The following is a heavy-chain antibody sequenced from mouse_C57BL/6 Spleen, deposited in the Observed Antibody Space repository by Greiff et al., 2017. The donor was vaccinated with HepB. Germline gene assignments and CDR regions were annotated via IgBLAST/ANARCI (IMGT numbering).Heavy chain of an antibody. Sequence: ESGPGLVKPSQSLSLTCSVTGYSITSGYYWNWIRQFPGNKLEWMGYISYDGSNNYNPSLKNRISITRDTSKNQCFLKLNSVTTEDTATYYCAREGMDYWGQGTSVTVSS. CDR3: AREGMDY. CDR2: ISYDGSN. CDR1: GYSITSGYY. J-gene: IGHJ4*01. V-gene: IGHV3-6*01.